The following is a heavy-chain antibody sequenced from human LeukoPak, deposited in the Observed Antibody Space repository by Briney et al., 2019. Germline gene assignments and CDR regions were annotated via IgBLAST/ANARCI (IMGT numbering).Heavy chain of an antibody. CDR3: ARDSPNEGILWWSIDY. V-gene: IGHV3-48*03. CDR1: GFTFSSYE. Sequence: PGGSLRLSCSVSGFTFSSYEMNWVRQAPGKGLEWVSYISSSGSTIYYADSVKGRFTISRDNAKNSLYLQMNSLRAEDTAVYYCARDSPNEGILWWSIDYWGQGALVTVSS. CDR2: ISSSGSTI. D-gene: IGHD2-21*01. J-gene: IGHJ4*02.